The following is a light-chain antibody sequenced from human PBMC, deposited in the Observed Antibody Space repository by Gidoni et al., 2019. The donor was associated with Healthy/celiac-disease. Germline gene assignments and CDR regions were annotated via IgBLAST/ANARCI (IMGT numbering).Light chain of an antibody. CDR3: QAWDSSQGV. J-gene: IGLJ2*01. V-gene: IGLV3-1*01. CDR2: QDN. CDR1: KLGDKY. Sequence: SYELPQPPSASVSPGQTASINCPGDKLGDKYACWYQQKPGQSPVLVIYQDNKRPSGIPERFSGSKSGNTATLTISGTQAMDEADFYCQAWDSSQGVFGGGTKLTVL.